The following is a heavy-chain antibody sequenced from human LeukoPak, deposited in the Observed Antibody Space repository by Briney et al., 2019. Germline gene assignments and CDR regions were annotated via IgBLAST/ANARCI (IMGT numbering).Heavy chain of an antibody. CDR3: ARDFGGYSYGYVYYYYYYMDV. D-gene: IGHD5-18*01. CDR2: ISSSSSYI. CDR1: GFTFSSYS. V-gene: IGHV3-21*01. Sequence: GGSLRLSCAASGFTFSSYSMNWVRQAPGKGLEWVSSISSSSSYIYYADSVKGRFTISRDNAKNSLYLQMNSLRAEHTPVYYCARDFGGYSYGYVYYYYYYMDVWGKGTTVTVSS. J-gene: IGHJ6*03.